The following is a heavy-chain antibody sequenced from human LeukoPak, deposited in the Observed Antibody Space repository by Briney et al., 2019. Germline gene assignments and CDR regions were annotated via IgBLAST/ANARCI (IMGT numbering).Heavy chain of an antibody. D-gene: IGHD6-19*01. J-gene: IGHJ4*02. V-gene: IGHV1-3*01. CDR2: INAGNGNT. Sequence: ASVKVSCKASGYTFTSYAMHWVRQAPGERLEWMGWINAGNGNTKYSQKFQGRVTISRGTSPSTAYMELSRLRSEDTAVYHCARLEYSSGWYSFDYWGQGTLVTVSS. CDR3: ARLEYSSGWYSFDY. CDR1: GYTFTSYA.